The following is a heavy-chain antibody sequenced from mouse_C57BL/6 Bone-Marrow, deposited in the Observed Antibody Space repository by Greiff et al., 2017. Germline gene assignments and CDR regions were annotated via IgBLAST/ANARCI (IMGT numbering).Heavy chain of an antibody. CDR2: IYWDADK. J-gene: IGHJ2*01. D-gene: IGHD6-1*01. CDR3: ARREGSQRGGYFDY. Sequence: VKLMESGPGILQSSQTLSLTCSFSGFSLSTSGMGVSWIRQPSGQGLEWLAHIYWDADKSYNPSLKSQLTISKDTSRNQVFLKITSVDTADTATYYCARREGSQRGGYFDYWGQGTTLTVSS. V-gene: IGHV8-12*01. CDR1: GFSLSTSGMG.